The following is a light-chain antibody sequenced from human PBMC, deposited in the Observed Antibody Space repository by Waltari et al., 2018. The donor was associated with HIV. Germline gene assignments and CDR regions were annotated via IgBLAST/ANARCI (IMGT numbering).Light chain of an antibody. J-gene: IGLJ3*02. Sequence: SYVLTQPPSVSVAPGQTARITCWGNNIGSKSVHWYRQKPGQAPVVVVYHDSGRPSGIPERLSGSNSGNTATLTLSRVEAGDEADYYCQVWDSSSHHWVFGGGTKLTV. CDR1: NIGSKS. V-gene: IGLV3-21*02. CDR2: HDS. CDR3: QVWDSSSHHWV.